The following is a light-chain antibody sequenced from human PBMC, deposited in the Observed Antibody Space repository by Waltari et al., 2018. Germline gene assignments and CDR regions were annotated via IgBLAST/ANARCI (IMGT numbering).Light chain of an antibody. CDR1: QDIYNS. V-gene: IGKV1-33*01. CDR3: QQYDTPLS. CDR2: GAS. J-gene: IGKJ4*01. Sequence: DIQMTQSPSSLSASVGDRVTITCQANQDIYNSLNWYQQKPGKAPNLLIYGASNLEPGVPSRFSGSGSGTHFTFTISSLQPDDFATYYCQQYDTPLSFGGGTKVVIK.